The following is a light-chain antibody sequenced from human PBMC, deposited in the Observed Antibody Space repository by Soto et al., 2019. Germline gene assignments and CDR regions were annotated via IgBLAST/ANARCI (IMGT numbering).Light chain of an antibody. CDR3: QQYGSSPWT. J-gene: IGKJ1*01. Sequence: DIVMTQSPATLSVSPGERATLSCRASQSVRSNLAWYQQKPGQAPRLLIYAASTRATGVPDRFSGGGSGTEFTLTISRLEPEDFAVYYCQQYGSSPWTFGQGTKVDIK. V-gene: IGKV3-15*01. CDR1: QSVRSN. CDR2: AAS.